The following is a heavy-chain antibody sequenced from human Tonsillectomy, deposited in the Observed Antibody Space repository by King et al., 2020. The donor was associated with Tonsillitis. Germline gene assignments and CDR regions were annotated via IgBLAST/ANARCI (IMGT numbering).Heavy chain of an antibody. CDR2: ISDDGSKT. D-gene: IGHD3-9*01. Sequence: VQLVESGGGVVQPGRSLRLPCVASGFTFSNYGMHWVRQAPGKGLEWVTFISDDGSKTFYVDSVGGLFTISRDNFKNTLYLRMNSLRAEDTGVYFCAGVQSGYYDILIVYLRAFDIWGQGTMVTVS. CDR3: AGVQSGYYDILIVYLRAFDI. V-gene: IGHV3-33*05. CDR1: GFTFSNYG. J-gene: IGHJ3*02.